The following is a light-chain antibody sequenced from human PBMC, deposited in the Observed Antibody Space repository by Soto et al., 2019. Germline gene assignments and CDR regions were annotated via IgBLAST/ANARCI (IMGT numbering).Light chain of an antibody. V-gene: IGLV2-14*03. CDR1: SSDVGRYKY. CDR2: GVS. CDR3: NSFTTSRTYV. Sequence: QSVLTQPASVSGSPGQSITISCTGTSSDVGRYKYVSWYQQHPGKAPKLLIYGVSNRPSGVSNRFSGSKSANTASLTISGLKPEDEADYYCNSFTTSRTYVFGTGTKLTVL. J-gene: IGLJ1*01.